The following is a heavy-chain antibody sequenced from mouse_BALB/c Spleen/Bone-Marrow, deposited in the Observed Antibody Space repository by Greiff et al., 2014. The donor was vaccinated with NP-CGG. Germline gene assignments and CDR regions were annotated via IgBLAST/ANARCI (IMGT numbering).Heavy chain of an antibody. J-gene: IGHJ2*01. Sequence: VHVKQSGADLVKPGASVKLSCTTSGFNIKDTYMHWVKRRPEQGLEWIGRTDPANGNTKYDPKFQGKATITADTSSNTAYLQLSSLTSEDTAVYYCARRDDYASDYWGQGTALTVSS. D-gene: IGHD2-4*01. CDR1: GFNIKDTY. CDR3: ARRDDYASDY. V-gene: IGHV14-3*02. CDR2: TDPANGNT.